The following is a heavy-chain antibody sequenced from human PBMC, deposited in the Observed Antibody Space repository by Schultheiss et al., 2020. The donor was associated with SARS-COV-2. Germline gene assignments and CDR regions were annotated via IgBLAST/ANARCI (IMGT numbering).Heavy chain of an antibody. V-gene: IGHV3-48*03. Sequence: GGSLRLSCAASGFTFSSYEMNWVRQAPGKGLEWVSYISSSGSTTYYADSVKGRFTISRDNAKDSLYLQMNSLGAEDTAVYYCARDGDRYCSSTSCRSGYYFYGMDVWGQGTTVTVSS. J-gene: IGHJ6*02. CDR2: ISSSGSTT. CDR3: ARDGDRYCSSTSCRSGYYFYGMDV. CDR1: GFTFSSYE. D-gene: IGHD2-2*01.